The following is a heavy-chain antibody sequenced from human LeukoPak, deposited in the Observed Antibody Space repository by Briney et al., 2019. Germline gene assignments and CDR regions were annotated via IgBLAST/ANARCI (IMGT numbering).Heavy chain of an antibody. CDR1: GDTISTSDHY. V-gene: IGHV4-39*01. D-gene: IGHD3-10*01. CDR3: VRHQEGMVRGVLYYMDV. Sequence: SETLSLTCSVSGDTISTSDHYWGWIRQPPGKGLEWIGSIYYTGNTYYNPSLKSRVTISVDTSKNQFSLKLSSVTAADTAVYYCVRHQEGMVRGVLYYMDVWGTGTTVTISS. J-gene: IGHJ6*03. CDR2: IYYTGNT.